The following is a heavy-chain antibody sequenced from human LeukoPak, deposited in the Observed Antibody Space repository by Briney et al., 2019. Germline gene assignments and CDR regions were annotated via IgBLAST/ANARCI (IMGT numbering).Heavy chain of an antibody. Sequence: PGGSLRLSCAASGFTFSSYSMNWVRQAPGKGLEWVSYISSSSSTIYYADSVKGRFTISRDNAKNSLYLQLNSLRAEDTAVYYCARDPSTYGPVFDPWGQGTLVTVSS. CDR2: ISSSSSTI. V-gene: IGHV3-48*04. J-gene: IGHJ5*02. CDR3: ARDPSTYGPVFDP. CDR1: GFTFSSYS. D-gene: IGHD3-10*01.